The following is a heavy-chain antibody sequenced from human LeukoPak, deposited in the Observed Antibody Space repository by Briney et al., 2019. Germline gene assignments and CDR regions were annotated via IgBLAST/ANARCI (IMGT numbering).Heavy chain of an antibody. CDR3: AREGSVFGVVSHPYNWFDP. CDR1: GYTFTGYC. J-gene: IGHJ5*02. Sequence: ASVKVSCKASGYTFTGYCVHWVRQAPGQGLQWMGWINPNTGGTNYAQEFQGRVTITRDTSASTAYMELSSLRSEDMAVYYCAREGSVFGVVSHPYNWFDPWGQGTLVTVSS. V-gene: IGHV1-2*02. CDR2: INPNTGGT. D-gene: IGHD3-3*01.